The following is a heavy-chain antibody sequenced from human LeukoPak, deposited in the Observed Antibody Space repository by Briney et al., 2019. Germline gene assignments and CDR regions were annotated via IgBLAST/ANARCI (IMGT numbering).Heavy chain of an antibody. Sequence: PGRSLRLSCAASGFTFSSYAMHWVRQAPGKGLEWVPVISYDGSNKYYADSVKGRFTISRDNSKNTLYLQMNSLRAEDTAVYYCARGIYYYDSSGYDDAFDIWGQGTMVTVSS. CDR1: GFTFSSYA. CDR3: ARGIYYYDSSGYDDAFDI. J-gene: IGHJ3*02. CDR2: ISYDGSNK. V-gene: IGHV3-30-3*01. D-gene: IGHD3-22*01.